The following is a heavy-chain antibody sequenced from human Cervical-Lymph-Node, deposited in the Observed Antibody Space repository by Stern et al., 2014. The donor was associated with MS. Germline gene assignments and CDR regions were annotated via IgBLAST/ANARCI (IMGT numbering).Heavy chain of an antibody. J-gene: IGHJ5*01. CDR3: ARKGAIVPAAIENWFDS. D-gene: IGHD2-2*01. CDR1: GGSISSGGYF. Sequence: QVQLQESGPGLVKPSQTLSLTCTVSGGSISSGGYFWSWIRQHPGKGLEWIVYIYHSGSTYYIPSLKSRVTISVATSKNQFSLTLTSVTAADTAVYYCARKGAIVPAAIENWFDSWGQGTLVTVSS. CDR2: IYHSGST. V-gene: IGHV4-31*03.